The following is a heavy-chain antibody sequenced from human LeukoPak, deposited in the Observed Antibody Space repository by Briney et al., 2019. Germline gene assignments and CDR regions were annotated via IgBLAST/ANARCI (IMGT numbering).Heavy chain of an antibody. Sequence: SETLSLTCTVSGGSISSSSYYWGWIRQPPGKGLEWIGSIYYSGSTYYNPSLKSRVTISADTSKNQFSLKLSSVTAADTAVYYCARRFQLAEDYWGQGTLVTVSS. CDR2: IYYSGST. CDR3: ARRFQLAEDY. CDR1: GGSISSSSYY. V-gene: IGHV4-39*01. D-gene: IGHD6-6*01. J-gene: IGHJ4*02.